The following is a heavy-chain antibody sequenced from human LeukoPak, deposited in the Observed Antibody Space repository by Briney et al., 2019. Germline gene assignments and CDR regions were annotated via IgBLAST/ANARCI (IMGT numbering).Heavy chain of an antibody. V-gene: IGHV3-30*03. J-gene: IGHJ4*02. CDR2: ISYDGSNK. D-gene: IGHD6-19*01. CDR3: ASAIYSSGWEFDY. Sequence: GGSLRLSCAASAFTFSSYSMNWVRQAPGKGLEWVAVISYDGSNKYYADSVKGRFTISRDNSKNTLYLQMNSLRAEDTAVYYCASAIYSSGWEFDYWGQGTLVTVSS. CDR1: AFTFSSYS.